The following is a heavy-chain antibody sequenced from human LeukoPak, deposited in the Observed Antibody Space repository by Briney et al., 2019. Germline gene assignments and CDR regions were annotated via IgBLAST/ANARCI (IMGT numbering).Heavy chain of an antibody. D-gene: IGHD6-6*01. CDR2: VNDHGAGT. Sequence: GGSLKLSCAASGFNFNTYGLSWVRQAPGKGLEWVSAVNDHGAGTYYADSVKGRFAISRDNSKNTVYLQIKSLRAEDTAIYYCAKRVEYSSSSGGYFDSWVQGTLVTVSS. CDR1: GFNFNTYG. V-gene: IGHV3-23*01. CDR3: AKRVEYSSSSGGYFDS. J-gene: IGHJ4*02.